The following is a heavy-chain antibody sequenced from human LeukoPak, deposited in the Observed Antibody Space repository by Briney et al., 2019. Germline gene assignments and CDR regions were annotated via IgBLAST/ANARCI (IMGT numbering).Heavy chain of an antibody. V-gene: IGHV3-21*01. CDR2: ISGSYSYI. CDR3: ARAFGGYDSQYFYYYMDV. J-gene: IGHJ6*03. CDR1: GFTVRSNY. Sequence: GGSLRLSCAASGFTVRSNYMNWVRQAPGKGLEWVSSISGSYSYIYYADSVKGRFTISRDSAKNSLYLQMNSLRAEDTAVYYCARAFGGYDSQYFYYYMDVWGKGTTVTVSS. D-gene: IGHD5-12*01.